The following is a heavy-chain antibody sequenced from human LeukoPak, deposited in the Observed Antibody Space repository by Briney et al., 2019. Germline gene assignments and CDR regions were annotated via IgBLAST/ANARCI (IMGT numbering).Heavy chain of an antibody. CDR3: ARRHSSSSFNWFDP. D-gene: IGHD6-6*01. Sequence: PSETLSLTCAVYGGSFSGYYWSWIRQPPGKGLEWIGEINYSGSTNYNPSLKSRVTISVDTSKNQFSLKLSSVTAADTAVYYCARRHSSSSFNWFDPWGQGTLVTVSS. V-gene: IGHV4-34*01. CDR2: INYSGST. CDR1: GGSFSGYY. J-gene: IGHJ5*02.